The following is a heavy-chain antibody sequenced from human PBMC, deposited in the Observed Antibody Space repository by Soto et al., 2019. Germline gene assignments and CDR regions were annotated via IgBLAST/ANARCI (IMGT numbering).Heavy chain of an antibody. CDR1: GYSFTSYW. D-gene: IGHD6-19*01. V-gene: IGHV5-51*01. CDR3: AIGGCARWYYYYGMDV. J-gene: IGHJ6*02. CDR2: IYPGDSDT. Sequence: GESLKISCKGSGYSFTSYWIGWVRQMPGKGLEWMGIIYPGDSDTRYSPSFQGQVTISADKSISTAYLQWSSLKASDTAMYYCAIGGCARWYYYYGMDVWGQGTTVTVSS.